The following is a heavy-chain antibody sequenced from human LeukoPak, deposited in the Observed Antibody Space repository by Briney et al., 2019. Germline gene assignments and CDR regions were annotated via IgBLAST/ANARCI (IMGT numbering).Heavy chain of an antibody. V-gene: IGHV3-64*01. CDR1: GFTFSSYA. D-gene: IGHD5-18*01. Sequence: GGSLRLSCSASGFTFSSYAMQWVRQAPGKGLEYVSSISSDGGGTYYPNSMKGRFTISRDNSKNTLYLQMGSLRAEDMAVYYCARPGLPIGYYYGMDVWGQGTTVTVSS. J-gene: IGHJ6*02. CDR2: ISSDGGGT. CDR3: ARPGLPIGYYYGMDV.